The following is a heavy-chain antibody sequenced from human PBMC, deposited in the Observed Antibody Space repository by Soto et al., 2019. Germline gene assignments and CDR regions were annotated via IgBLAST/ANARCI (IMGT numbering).Heavy chain of an antibody. CDR3: AKDCSGGSCSLLWERQGFDP. Sequence: GGSLRLSYAASGFTFSSYAMSWVRQAPGKGLEWVSAISGSGGSTYYADSVKGRFTISRDNSKNTLYLQMNSLRAEDTAVYYCAKDCSGGSCSLLWERQGFDPWGQGTLVTVSS. D-gene: IGHD2-15*01. CDR1: GFTFSSYA. CDR2: ISGSGGST. V-gene: IGHV3-23*01. J-gene: IGHJ5*02.